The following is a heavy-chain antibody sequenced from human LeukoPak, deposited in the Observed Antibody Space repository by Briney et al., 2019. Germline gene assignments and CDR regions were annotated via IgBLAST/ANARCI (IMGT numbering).Heavy chain of an antibody. J-gene: IGHJ3*02. D-gene: IGHD6-13*01. CDR2: INTDGSST. Sequence: GGSLRLSCAASGFTFSSYWMHWVRQAPGKGLVWVSRINTDGSSTSYADSVKGRFTISRDNAKNTLYLQMNSLRAEDTAVYYCARGVRGIYAFDIWGQGTMVTVSS. CDR1: GFTFSSYW. V-gene: IGHV3-74*01. CDR3: ARGVRGIYAFDI.